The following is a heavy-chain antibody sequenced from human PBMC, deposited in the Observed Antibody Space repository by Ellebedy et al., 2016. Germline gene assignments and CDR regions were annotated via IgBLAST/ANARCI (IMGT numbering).Heavy chain of an antibody. CDR1: GFTFSSYS. J-gene: IGHJ3*02. V-gene: IGHV3-21*01. Sequence: GESLKISXAASGFTFSSYSMNWVRQAPGKGLEWVSSISSSSSYIYYADSVKGRFTISRDNAKNSLYLQMNSLRAEDTAVYYCARAAPLGRDAFDIWGQGTMVTVSS. CDR3: ARAAPLGRDAFDI. CDR2: ISSSSSYI.